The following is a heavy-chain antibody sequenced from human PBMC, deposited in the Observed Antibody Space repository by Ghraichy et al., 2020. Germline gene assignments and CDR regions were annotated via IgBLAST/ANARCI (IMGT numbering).Heavy chain of an antibody. CDR1: GFTFSSYS. J-gene: IGHJ4*02. CDR3: ARDRSSGSYYPMYYFDY. CDR2: ISSSSSTI. Sequence: GGSLRLSCAASGFTFSSYSMNWVRQAPGKGLEWVSYISSSSSTIYYADSVKGRFTISRDNAKNSLYLQMNSLRDEDTAVYYCARDRSSGSYYPMYYFDYWGQGTLVTVSS. D-gene: IGHD1-26*01. V-gene: IGHV3-48*02.